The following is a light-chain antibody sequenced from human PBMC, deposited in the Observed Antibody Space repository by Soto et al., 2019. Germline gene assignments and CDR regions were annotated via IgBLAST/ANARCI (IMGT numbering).Light chain of an antibody. CDR3: SSYTSSSTLYV. CDR1: SSDIGGYNY. CDR2: DVN. V-gene: IGLV2-14*01. J-gene: IGLJ1*01. Sequence: QSVLTQPASVSGSPGQSITISCTGTSSDIGGYNYVSWYQQHPGKAPKLMIYDVNNRPSGVSDRFSGSKSGNTASLTISGLQAEDEADYFCSSYTSSSTLYVFGAGPKVTVL.